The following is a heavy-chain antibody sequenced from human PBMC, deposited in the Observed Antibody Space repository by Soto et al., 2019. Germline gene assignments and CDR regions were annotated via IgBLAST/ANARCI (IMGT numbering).Heavy chain of an antibody. J-gene: IGHJ4*02. CDR3: VRTSHYGSGTWNFDF. V-gene: IGHV3-72*01. D-gene: IGHD3-10*01. CDR2: TRNKANRYTT. CDR1: GFTLSDNY. Sequence: EVQLVESGGGLVQPGGSLRLSCAGSGFTLSDNYMDWVRQAPGKGLEWVGRTRNKANRYTTEYAASVKGRFTVSRDESMNSLHLQMNSLKTGDTAVYYCVRTSHYGSGTWNFDFWGQGTVVTVSS.